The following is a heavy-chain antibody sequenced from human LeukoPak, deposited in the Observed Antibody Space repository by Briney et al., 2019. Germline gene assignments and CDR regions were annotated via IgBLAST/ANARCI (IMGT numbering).Heavy chain of an antibody. CDR3: ARDFSHGFDY. CDR1: GFTFSSYA. J-gene: IGHJ4*02. CDR2: ISGSGGST. Sequence: GGSLRLSCAASGFTFSSYAMSWVRQAPGKGLEWVSAISGSGGSTYHADSVKGRFTISRDNSKNTLSLQMNSLRTEDTAVYYCARDFSHGFDYWGQGTLVTVSS. V-gene: IGHV3-23*01.